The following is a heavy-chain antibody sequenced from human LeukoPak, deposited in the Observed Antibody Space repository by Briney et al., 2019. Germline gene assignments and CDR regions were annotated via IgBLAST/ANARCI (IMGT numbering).Heavy chain of an antibody. Sequence: GGSPRLSCAASGFTVSSNYMSWVRQAPGKGLEWVSVIYSGGTTYYADSVKGRFTISRDNSKDTLYLQMNTLRAEDTAVYYCAREPHQPGNHWGQGTLVTVSS. CDR2: IYSGGTT. D-gene: IGHD2-2*01. CDR1: GFTVSSNY. V-gene: IGHV3-66*02. CDR3: AREPHQPGNH. J-gene: IGHJ5*02.